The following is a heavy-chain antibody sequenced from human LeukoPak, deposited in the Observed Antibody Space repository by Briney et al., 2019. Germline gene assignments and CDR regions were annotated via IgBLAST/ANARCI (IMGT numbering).Heavy chain of an antibody. CDR3: ARGHSLLRFLEWLFFSY. J-gene: IGHJ4*02. D-gene: IGHD3-3*01. CDR1: GYTFTSYA. V-gene: IGHV1-3*01. Sequence: GASVKVSCKASGYTFTSYAMHWVRQAPGQRLEWMGWIDAGNGNTKYSQKFQGRVTITRDTSASTAYMELSSLRSEDTAVYYCARGHSLLRFLEWLFFSYWGQGTLVTVSS. CDR2: IDAGNGNT.